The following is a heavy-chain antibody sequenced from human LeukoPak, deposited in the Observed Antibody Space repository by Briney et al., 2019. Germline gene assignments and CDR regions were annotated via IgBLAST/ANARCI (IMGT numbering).Heavy chain of an antibody. CDR2: ISYSGST. Sequence: SETLSLTCTVSAGSISNYYWSWIRQPPGKGLEWIGYISYSGSTNYNPSLKSRVTISVDTSKNRFSLKLSSVTAADTAVYYCARLGPAAGTSFDYWGQGTLVTVSS. CDR3: ARLGPAAGTSFDY. J-gene: IGHJ4*02. CDR1: AGSISNYY. D-gene: IGHD6-13*01. V-gene: IGHV4-59*08.